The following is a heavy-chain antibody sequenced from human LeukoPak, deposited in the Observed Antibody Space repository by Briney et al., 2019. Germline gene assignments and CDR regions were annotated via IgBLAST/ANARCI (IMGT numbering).Heavy chain of an antibody. V-gene: IGHV3-33*01. Sequence: PGGSLRLSCAASGFTFSRFGMHWVRQAPGKGPEWVAVTWFDGSKEYYADSVKGRFNISRDNSKNTLYLQLDSLRAGDTAVYYCARGGENFFDYWGQGTLVTVSS. D-gene: IGHD3-10*01. J-gene: IGHJ4*02. CDR2: TWFDGSKE. CDR1: GFTFSRFG. CDR3: ARGGENFFDY.